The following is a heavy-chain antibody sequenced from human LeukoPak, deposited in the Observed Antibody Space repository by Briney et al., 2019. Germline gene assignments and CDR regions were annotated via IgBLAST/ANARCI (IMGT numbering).Heavy chain of an antibody. CDR3: ARGRRGAVAANWFDP. J-gene: IGHJ5*02. V-gene: IGHV4-34*01. D-gene: IGHD6-19*01. CDR1: NGSFSAYY. Sequence: SETLSLTCAVYNGSFSAYYWGWIRQAPGKGVEWIGEINHSGTTNYNPSLKSRVTLSVDTSKTQFSLILKSVTAADTAVYYCARGRRGAVAANWFDPWGQGTLVTVSS. CDR2: INHSGTT.